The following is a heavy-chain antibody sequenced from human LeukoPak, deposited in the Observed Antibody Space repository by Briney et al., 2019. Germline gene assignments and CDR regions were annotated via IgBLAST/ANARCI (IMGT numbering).Heavy chain of an antibody. J-gene: IGHJ3*02. D-gene: IGHD2-2*01. CDR3: AKAHCSSTSCYPDI. Sequence: PGGSLRLSCAASGFTFSSYSMNWVRQAPGKGLEWVSSISSSSSYIYYADSVKGRFTISRDNAKNSLYLQMNSLRAEDTALYYCAKAHCSSTSCYPDIWGQGTMVTVSS. CDR1: GFTFSSYS. CDR2: ISSSSSYI. V-gene: IGHV3-21*04.